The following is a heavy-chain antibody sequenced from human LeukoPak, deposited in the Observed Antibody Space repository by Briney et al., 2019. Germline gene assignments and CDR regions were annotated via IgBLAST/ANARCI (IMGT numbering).Heavy chain of an antibody. CDR3: AREIGSGSWGADY. CDR1: GFTFSTYA. V-gene: IGHV3-33*01. J-gene: IGHJ4*02. D-gene: IGHD1-26*01. Sequence: QPGKSLRLSCATSGFTFSTYATYWVRQAPGKGLEWVAVIWYDGSNKYYADSVKGRFTISRDNSKNTLYLQMNSLRAEDTAVYYCAREIGSGSWGADYWGQGTLVTVSS. CDR2: IWYDGSNK.